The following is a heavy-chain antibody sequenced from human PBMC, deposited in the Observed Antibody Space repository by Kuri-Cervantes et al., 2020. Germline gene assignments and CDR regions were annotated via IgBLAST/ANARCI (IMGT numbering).Heavy chain of an antibody. Sequence: SETLSLTCTVSGGSISSYYWSWIRQPPGKGLEWIGYIYYSGSTNYNPSLKSRVTISVDTSKNQFSLKLSSVTAADTAVYYCARRGEFGADSFDIWGRGTLVTVSS. V-gene: IGHV4-59*12. J-gene: IGHJ3*02. CDR1: GGSISSYY. CDR3: ARRGEFGADSFDI. D-gene: IGHD3-3*01. CDR2: IYYSGST.